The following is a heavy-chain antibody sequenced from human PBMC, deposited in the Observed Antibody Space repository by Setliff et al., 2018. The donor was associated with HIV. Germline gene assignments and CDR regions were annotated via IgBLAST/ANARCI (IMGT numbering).Heavy chain of an antibody. Sequence: ASVKVSCKASGYTFTGYFIHWVRLAPGQGLEWMGWINPNTGATHYAQKFQGRVTLTRDTSISTAYMELNRLRSDDTAVYYCAKCGGVTCYSASWYFDYWGQGTLVTVSS. J-gene: IGHJ4*02. D-gene: IGHD2-15*01. CDR2: INPNTGAT. V-gene: IGHV1-2*02. CDR1: GYTFTGYF. CDR3: AKCGGVTCYSASWYFDY.